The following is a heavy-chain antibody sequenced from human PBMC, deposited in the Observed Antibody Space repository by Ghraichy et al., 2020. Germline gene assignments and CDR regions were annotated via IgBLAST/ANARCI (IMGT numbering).Heavy chain of an antibody. CDR3: TRPYSESQPGFFRYNGMDV. D-gene: IGHD1-26*01. CDR1: GFTISGSA. J-gene: IGHJ6*02. V-gene: IGHV3-73*01. Sequence: GGSLRLSCAASGFTISGSAVHWVRQASGKGLEWVGRIRSKANSYATAYAASVKGRFTISRDDSKNTAYLQINSLKTDDTAVYYCTRPYSESQPGFFRYNGMDVWGQGTTVTVSS. CDR2: IRSKANSYAT.